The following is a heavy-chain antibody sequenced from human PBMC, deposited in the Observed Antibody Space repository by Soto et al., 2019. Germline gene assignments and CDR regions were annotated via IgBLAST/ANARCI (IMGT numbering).Heavy chain of an antibody. J-gene: IGHJ5*02. Sequence: LYLTCTVSGGSISSGDYYWSLICQNPGKGLEWIGYIYYSGSTYYNPSLKSRVTISVDTSKNQFSLKLSSVTAADTAVYYCARGRVVVVVAATRYWFDPWGQGTLVTVS. V-gene: IGHV4-31*02. CDR3: ARGRVVVVVAATRYWFDP. D-gene: IGHD2-15*01. CDR2: IYYSGST. CDR1: GGSISSGDYY.